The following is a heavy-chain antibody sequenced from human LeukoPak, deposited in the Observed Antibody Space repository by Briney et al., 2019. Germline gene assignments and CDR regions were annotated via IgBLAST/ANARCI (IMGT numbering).Heavy chain of an antibody. J-gene: IGHJ5*02. D-gene: IGHD2-15*01. CDR2: IYYSGNT. CDR1: GRSISSGGYY. V-gene: IGHV4-31*03. Sequence: ASQTLSLTCTVSGRSISSGGYYWSWIRQHPGKGLEWIGYIYYSGNTYYNPSLKSRVTISVDTSKNQFSLKLSSVTAADTAVYYCARDGVAATSDWFDPWGQGTLVTVSS. CDR3: ARDGVAATSDWFDP.